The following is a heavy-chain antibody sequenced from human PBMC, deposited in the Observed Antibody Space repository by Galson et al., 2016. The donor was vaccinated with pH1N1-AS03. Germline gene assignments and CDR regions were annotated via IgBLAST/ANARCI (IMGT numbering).Heavy chain of an antibody. V-gene: IGHV5-51*01. J-gene: IGHJ5*01. CDR2: MYPANSDI. Sequence: QSGAEVKKPGESLKISCRASAYIFGNYWFAWVRQMPGKGLEWMGIMYPANSDIRYSPSFQGQVTISADTSINTVSLEWNSLRASDTAIYYCARRVSLTGREFDSWGRGTQVTVS. CDR3: ARRVSLTGREFDS. CDR1: AYIFGNYW. D-gene: IGHD3-9*01.